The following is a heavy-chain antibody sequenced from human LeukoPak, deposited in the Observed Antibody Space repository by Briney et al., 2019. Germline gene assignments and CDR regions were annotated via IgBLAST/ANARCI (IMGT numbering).Heavy chain of an antibody. V-gene: IGHV3-21*01. CDR2: ISSSSNYI. D-gene: IGHD2-15*01. CDR1: GFTLTNYN. Sequence: GGSLRLSCAASGFTLTNYNMNWVRQAPGKGLEWLSSISSSSNYIYYADSVKGRFTISRDNAKDSLYLQMNSLRAEDTAVYYCARGIRYCSGGSCYIFDSWGQGTLVTVSS. CDR3: ARGIRYCSGGSCYIFDS. J-gene: IGHJ4*02.